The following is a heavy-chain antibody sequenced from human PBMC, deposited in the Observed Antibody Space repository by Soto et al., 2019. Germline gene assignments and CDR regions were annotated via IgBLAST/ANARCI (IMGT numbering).Heavy chain of an antibody. D-gene: IGHD7-27*01. CDR1: GFTFGSFW. Sequence: GGSLRLSCAASGFTFGSFWMHWVRQAPGKGLVWVSRINGDVTFTNYADSVKGRFSISRDNAKNTLYLQMNSLGVEDTAVYYCAAALSGDPYPLDYWGQGTLVTVSS. CDR3: AAALSGDPYPLDY. V-gene: IGHV3-74*01. J-gene: IGHJ4*02. CDR2: INGDVTFT.